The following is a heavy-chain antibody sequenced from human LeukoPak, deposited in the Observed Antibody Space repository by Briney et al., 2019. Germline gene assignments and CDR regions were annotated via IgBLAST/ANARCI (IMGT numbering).Heavy chain of an antibody. D-gene: IGHD3-10*01. CDR2: IKTDGSVK. Sequence: GGSLRLSCAASGFTFSDYWMTWVRQAPGKGLEWVANIKTDGSVKSYVDSVKGRFTISRDNAKNSLYLQMNSLRAEDTAVYYCAREANLLWFGEGGFDYWGQGTLVTVSS. CDR3: AREANLLWFGEGGFDY. V-gene: IGHV3-7*01. CDR1: GFTFSDYW. J-gene: IGHJ4*02.